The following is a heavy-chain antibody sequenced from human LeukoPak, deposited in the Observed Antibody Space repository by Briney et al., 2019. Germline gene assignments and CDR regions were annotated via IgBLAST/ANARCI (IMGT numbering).Heavy chain of an antibody. CDR3: AKGLNAYDSSGYYALDY. CDR2: ISYDGSK. Sequence: TGGSLRLSCAASGFTFSSYGMHWVRQAPGKGLEWVAVISYDGSKYYADSVKGRFTISRDNSENTLYLQMNSLRAEDTAVYYCAKGLNAYDSSGYYALDYWGQGTLVTVSS. CDR1: GFTFSSYG. D-gene: IGHD3-22*01. V-gene: IGHV3-30*18. J-gene: IGHJ4*02.